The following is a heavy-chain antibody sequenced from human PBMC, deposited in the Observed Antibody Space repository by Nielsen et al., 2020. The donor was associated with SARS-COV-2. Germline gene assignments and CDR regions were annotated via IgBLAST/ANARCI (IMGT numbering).Heavy chain of an antibody. CDR3: ATEPAVAGQGRLDY. V-gene: IGHV7-4-1*02. J-gene: IGHJ4*02. Sequence: ASVQVSCKASGYSFSSISINCLRQPPGQGLVWMGWISTRTGNPTYAQGFTGRFVLSLDTSVSTSYLEITSLRGEDTAVYYCATEPAVAGQGRLDYWGQGSLVTVST. D-gene: IGHD6-19*01. CDR1: GYSFSSIS. CDR2: ISTRTGNP.